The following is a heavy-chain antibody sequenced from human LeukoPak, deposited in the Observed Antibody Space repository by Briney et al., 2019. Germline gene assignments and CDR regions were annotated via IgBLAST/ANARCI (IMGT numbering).Heavy chain of an antibody. CDR2: IYYSGST. J-gene: IGHJ6*03. D-gene: IGHD2-2*01. Sequence: SETLSLTCTVSGGSISSYYWSWIRQPPGKGLEWIGYIYYSGSTSYNPSLKSRVTISVDTSKNQFSLKLSSVTAADTAVYYCARGPALRVGRGYYYMDAWGKGTTVIVSS. V-gene: IGHV4-59*01. CDR3: ARGPALRVGRGYYYMDA. CDR1: GGSISSYY.